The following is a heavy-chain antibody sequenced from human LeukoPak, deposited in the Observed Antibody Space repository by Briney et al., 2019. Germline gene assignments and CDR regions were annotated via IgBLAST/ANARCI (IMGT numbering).Heavy chain of an antibody. CDR1: GGSISSGSYY. V-gene: IGHV4-61*02. J-gene: IGHJ6*03. D-gene: IGHD3-16*01. Sequence: PSQTLSLTCTVSGGSISSGSYYWSWIRQPAGKGLEWIGRIYTSGSTNYNPSLKSRVTISVDTSKNQFSLKLSSVTAADTAVYYCARDGGYYYMDVWGKGTTVTVSS. CDR3: ARDGGYYYMDV. CDR2: IYTSGST.